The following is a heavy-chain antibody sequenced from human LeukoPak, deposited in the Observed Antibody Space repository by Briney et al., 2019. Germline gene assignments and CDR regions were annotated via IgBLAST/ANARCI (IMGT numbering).Heavy chain of an antibody. CDR3: AKGSNYYDPVGAFDI. V-gene: IGHV3-9*01. Sequence: GGSLRLSCAASGFTFDDYAMHWVRQAPGKGLEWVSGISWNSGSIGYADSVKGRFTISRDNAKNSLYLQMNSLRAEDTALYYCAKGSNYYDPVGAFDIWGQGTMVTVSS. D-gene: IGHD3-22*01. CDR1: GFTFDDYA. CDR2: ISWNSGSI. J-gene: IGHJ3*02.